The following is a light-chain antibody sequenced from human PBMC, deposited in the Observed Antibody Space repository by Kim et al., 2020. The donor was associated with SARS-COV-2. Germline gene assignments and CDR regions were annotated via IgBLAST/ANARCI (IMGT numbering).Light chain of an antibody. V-gene: IGLV3-21*04. CDR3: QVWDSGSDQGI. Sequence: SYELTQPPSVSVAPEKTATITCGGNNIGTYSVHWYQQKSGQAPVLVISSDSDRPSGIPERFSGSNSGNTATLTISRVEAGDEADYYCQVWDSGSDQGIFGGGTQLTVL. J-gene: IGLJ2*01. CDR2: SDS. CDR1: NIGTYS.